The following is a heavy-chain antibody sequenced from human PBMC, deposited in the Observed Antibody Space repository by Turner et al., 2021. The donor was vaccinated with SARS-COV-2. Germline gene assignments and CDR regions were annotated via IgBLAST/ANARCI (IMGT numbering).Heavy chain of an antibody. V-gene: IGHV1-18*01. Sequence: QVQLVQSGAEVKKPGASVKVSCKDSGYTVASYGISWVRQAPGQGLEWMGWISAYNGNTNYAQKLQCRVTMTTDTSTSTAYMELRSLRSDDTAVYYCAREPFTYYYDSSGNWFDPWGQGTLVTVSS. CDR2: ISAYNGNT. CDR1: GYTVASYG. D-gene: IGHD3-22*01. CDR3: AREPFTYYYDSSGNWFDP. J-gene: IGHJ5*02.